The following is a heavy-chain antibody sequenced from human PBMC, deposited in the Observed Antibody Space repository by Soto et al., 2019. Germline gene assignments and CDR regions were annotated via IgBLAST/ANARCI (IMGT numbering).Heavy chain of an antibody. V-gene: IGHV3-48*03. CDR3: ARDQRIKYYDILTGYYGDYYYYGMDV. J-gene: IGHJ6*02. CDR2: ISSSGSTI. CDR1: GFTFSSYE. Sequence: EVQLVESGGGLVQPGGSLRLSCAASGFTFSSYEMNWVRQAPGKGLEWVSYISSSGSTIYYADSVKGRFTISRDNAKNSLYLQINSLRAEDTAVYYCARDQRIKYYDILTGYYGDYYYYGMDVWGQGTTVTVSS. D-gene: IGHD3-9*01.